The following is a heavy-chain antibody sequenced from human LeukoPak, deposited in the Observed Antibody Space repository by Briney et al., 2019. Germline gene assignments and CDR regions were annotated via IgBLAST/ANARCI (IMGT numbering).Heavy chain of an antibody. D-gene: IGHD5-24*01. CDR2: ISGSGGST. CDR1: GFTFSSYA. J-gene: IGHJ3*02. CDR3: AKDRASERWLQFADGGDAFDI. Sequence: SGGSLRLSCAASGFTFSSYAMSWVRQAPGKGLEWVSAISGSGGSTYYADSVKGRFTISRDNSKNTLYLQMNSLRAEDTAVYYCAKDRASERWLQFADGGDAFDIWGQGTTVTVSS. V-gene: IGHV3-23*01.